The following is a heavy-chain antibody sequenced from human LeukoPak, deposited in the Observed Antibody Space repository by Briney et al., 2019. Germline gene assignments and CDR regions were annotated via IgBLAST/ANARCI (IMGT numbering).Heavy chain of an antibody. CDR2: IWYDGSNK. CDR3: ARDTLVNDY. Sequence: HPGGSLRLSCAASGFTFSSYGMPWVRQAPGKGLEWVAVIWYDGSNKYYADSVKGRFTISRNNSKNTLYLQMNSLRAEDTAVYYCARDTLVNDYWGQGTLVTVSS. D-gene: IGHD3-16*01. CDR1: GFTFSSYG. V-gene: IGHV3-33*01. J-gene: IGHJ4*02.